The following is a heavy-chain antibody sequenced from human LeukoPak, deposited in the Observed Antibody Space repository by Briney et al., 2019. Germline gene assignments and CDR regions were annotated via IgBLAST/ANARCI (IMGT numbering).Heavy chain of an antibody. V-gene: IGHV4-39*07. CDR2: IYYSGST. J-gene: IGHJ4*02. CDR3: ARLTHFNTAMVYNYFDY. D-gene: IGHD5-18*01. CDR1: GGSISSSSYY. Sequence: SETLSLTCTVSGGSISSSSYYWGWIRQPPGKGLEWIGNIYYSGSTYYNPSLKSRVTISVDTSKYQFSLKLNSVTAADTAVYYCARLTHFNTAMVYNYFDYWGQGTLVTVSS.